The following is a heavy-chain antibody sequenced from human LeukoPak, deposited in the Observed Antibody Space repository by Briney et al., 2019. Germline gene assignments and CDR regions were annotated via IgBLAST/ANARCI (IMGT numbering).Heavy chain of an antibody. D-gene: IGHD3-3*01. CDR1: GFTFNSYA. Sequence: PGGSLRLSCAASGFTFNSYAMNWVRQAPGKGLEWVSAISGSGGSTYYADSVKGRFTISRDNSKNTLYLQMNSLRAEDTAVYYCAKSAYYDFWSGYYTADYWGQGTLVTVSS. V-gene: IGHV3-23*01. CDR2: ISGSGGST. CDR3: AKSAYYDFWSGYYTADY. J-gene: IGHJ4*02.